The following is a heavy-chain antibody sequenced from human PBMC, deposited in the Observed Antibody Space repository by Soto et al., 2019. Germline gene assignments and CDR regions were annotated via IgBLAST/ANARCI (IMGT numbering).Heavy chain of an antibody. CDR3: ARGPGGSGWYFGDY. D-gene: IGHD6-19*01. V-gene: IGHV3-48*01. CDR1: GFTFSSYS. J-gene: IGHJ4*02. CDR2: ISSSSSAI. Sequence: EVQLVESGGGLVQPGGSLRLSCAVSGFTFSSYSMNWVRQAPGKGLEWVSYISSSSSAIYYADSVKGRFTISRDNAKNSLYLQMNSLRAEDTAVYYCARGPGGSGWYFGDYWGQGTLVTVSS.